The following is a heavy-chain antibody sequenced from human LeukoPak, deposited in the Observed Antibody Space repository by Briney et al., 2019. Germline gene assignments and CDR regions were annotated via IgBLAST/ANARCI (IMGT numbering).Heavy chain of an antibody. CDR1: GFTLSNRW. CDR2: IKQGGSDK. CDR3: ARDPFDL. J-gene: IGHJ5*02. V-gene: IGHV3-7*01. Sequence: PGGSLRLSCEVSGFTLSNRWMTWVRQAPGKGLEWVANIKQGGSDKFCVDSVKGRFTISGDNAKNSLYLQMNSLRAEDTAVYYCARDPFDLWGQGTLVTVSS.